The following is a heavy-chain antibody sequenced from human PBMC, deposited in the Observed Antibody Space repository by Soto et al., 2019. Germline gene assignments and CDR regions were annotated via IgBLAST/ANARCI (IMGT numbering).Heavy chain of an antibody. CDR3: ARDPHYDILTGYSYYFDY. CDR1: GFTFSSYS. J-gene: IGHJ4*02. Sequence: GGSLRLSCAASGFTFSSYSMNWVRQAPGKGLEWVSYISSSSSTIYYADSVKGRFTISRDNAKNSLYLQMNSLRDEDTAVYYWARDPHYDILTGYSYYFDYWGQGTLVTVSS. D-gene: IGHD3-9*01. V-gene: IGHV3-48*02. CDR2: ISSSSSTI.